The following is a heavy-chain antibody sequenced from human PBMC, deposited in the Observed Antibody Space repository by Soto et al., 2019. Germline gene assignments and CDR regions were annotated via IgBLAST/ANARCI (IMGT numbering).Heavy chain of an antibody. J-gene: IGHJ4*02. Sequence: PSETLSLTCAVSGYSITRTYYWGWIRQPPGKGLEWIGCIYHSGSAYYNPSLKSRVTISVDTSNNQFSLTMNSVTAADTAVYYCVRERYYDPKPSTDYWGQGLLVTVSS. V-gene: IGHV4-38-2*02. CDR3: VRERYYDPKPSTDY. CDR2: IYHSGSA. CDR1: GYSITRTYY. D-gene: IGHD3-22*01.